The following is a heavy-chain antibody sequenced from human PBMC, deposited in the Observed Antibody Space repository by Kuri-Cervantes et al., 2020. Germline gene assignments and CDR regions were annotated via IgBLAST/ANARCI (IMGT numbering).Heavy chain of an antibody. J-gene: IGHJ6*02. CDR1: GFTFSSHC. Sequence: GGSLRLCCAASGFTFSSHCMSWVRQAPGKGLEWVANIKQDGSEKYYVDSVKGRFTISRDNAKNSLYLQMNSLRAEDTAVYYCARDRPVGRIAAAPSGYYYGMDVWGQGTTVTAP. D-gene: IGHD6-13*01. CDR2: IKQDGSEK. V-gene: IGHV3-7*01. CDR3: ARDRPVGRIAAAPSGYYYGMDV.